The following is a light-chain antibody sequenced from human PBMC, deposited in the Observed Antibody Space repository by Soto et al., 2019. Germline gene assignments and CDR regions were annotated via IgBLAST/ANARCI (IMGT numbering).Light chain of an antibody. CDR3: QVWDRNNNDVL. J-gene: IGLJ3*02. Sequence: SYDLTQPPSVSVAPGQTAMITCGGIDIGSKTVHWYQQRPGQAPVLVVFDDRYRPSGIPERFSGSNSGSTATLTIGRVEAGDEADYYCQVWDRNNNDVLFGGGTKLTVL. V-gene: IGLV3-21*02. CDR1: DIGSKT. CDR2: DDR.